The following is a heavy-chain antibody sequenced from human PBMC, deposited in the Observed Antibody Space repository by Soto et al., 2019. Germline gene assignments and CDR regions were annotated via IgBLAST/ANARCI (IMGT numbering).Heavy chain of an antibody. J-gene: IGHJ4*02. Sequence: GGSLRLSCVASELTLTNAWMSWVRQAPGKGLEWVSYISSSSSTIYYADSVKGRFTISRDNAKNSLYLQMNSLRAEDTAVYYCARFAVGATFDYWGQGTLVTVSS. D-gene: IGHD1-26*01. CDR1: ELTLTNAW. CDR2: ISSSSSTI. CDR3: ARFAVGATFDY. V-gene: IGHV3-48*01.